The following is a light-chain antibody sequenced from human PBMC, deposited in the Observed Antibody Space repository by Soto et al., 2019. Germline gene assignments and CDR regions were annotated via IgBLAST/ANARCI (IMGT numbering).Light chain of an antibody. V-gene: IGKV1-5*01. CDR2: DAS. J-gene: IGKJ2*01. CDR1: QSISSW. CDR3: QQYNSLS. Sequence: DIQMTQSPSTLSASVGDRVTITCRASQSISSWLAWYQQKPGKAPKLLIYDASSLESGVPSRFSGSGSGTEFPLTISSLQPDDFATYYCQQYNSLSFGQGTKLEIK.